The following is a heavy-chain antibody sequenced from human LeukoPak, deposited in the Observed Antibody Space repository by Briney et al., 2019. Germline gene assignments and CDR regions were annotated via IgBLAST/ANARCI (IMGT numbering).Heavy chain of an antibody. Sequence: GASVKVSCKASGYTFTSYGISWVRQAPGQGLEWMGWISAYNGNTNYAQKLRGRVTMTTDTSTSTAYMELRSLRSDDTAVYYCARRGSGSYYFSFDYWGQGTLVTVSS. D-gene: IGHD1-26*01. CDR1: GYTFTSYG. J-gene: IGHJ4*02. V-gene: IGHV1-18*01. CDR3: ARRGSGSYYFSFDY. CDR2: ISAYNGNT.